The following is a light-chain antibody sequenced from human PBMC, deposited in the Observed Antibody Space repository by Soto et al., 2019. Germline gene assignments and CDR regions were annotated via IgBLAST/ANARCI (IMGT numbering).Light chain of an antibody. CDR1: PSISSS. CDR2: AAS. V-gene: IGKV1-39*01. CDR3: QQRYSTPPLT. J-gene: IGKJ4*01. Sequence: IQMTQSPSSLSASVGDRVTITCRASPSISSSLNWYQQKPGKAPKLLSYAASSLQSGVPSRFSGSGSGTAVTLTISSLQPEDFATYYCQQRYSTPPLTFGGGTKVEIK.